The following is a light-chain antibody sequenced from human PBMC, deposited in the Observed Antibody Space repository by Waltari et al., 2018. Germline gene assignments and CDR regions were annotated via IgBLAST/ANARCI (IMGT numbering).Light chain of an antibody. CDR1: TSNVGHYDL. CDR3: CSYAGSSTVM. V-gene: IGLV2-23*02. J-gene: IGLJ3*02. CDR2: EVN. Sequence: QSALTQPASVSGSPGQSITIPCTGTTSNVGHYDLVSWYQQHPVKAPKLIISEVNKRPSGISDRFSGSKSGNTASLTISGLLTEDEADYYCCSYAGSSTVMFGGGTKLTVL.